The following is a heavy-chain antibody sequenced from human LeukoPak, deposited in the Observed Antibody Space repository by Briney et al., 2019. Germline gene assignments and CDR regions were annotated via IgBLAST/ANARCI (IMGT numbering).Heavy chain of an antibody. CDR1: GFTFSSYA. CDR3: AKENGAAVISHFDY. D-gene: IGHD2-21*01. J-gene: IGHJ4*02. V-gene: IGHV3-23*01. CDR2: ISGSDDST. Sequence: GGSLRLSCAASGFTFSSYAMSWVRQAPGKGLEWVSAISGSDDSTYYADSVKGRFTISRDNSKNTVYLQMNSLRAEDTAVYYCAKENGAAVISHFDYWGQGTLVTVSS.